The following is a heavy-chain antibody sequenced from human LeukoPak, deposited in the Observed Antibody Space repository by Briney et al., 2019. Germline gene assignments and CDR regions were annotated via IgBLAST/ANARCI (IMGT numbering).Heavy chain of an antibody. CDR1: GYTFTSYG. D-gene: IGHD4-17*01. CDR2: INPSGGST. Sequence: ASVKVSCKASGYTFTSYGISWVRQAPGQGLEWMGIINPSGGSTSYAQKFQGRVTMTRDTSTSTVYVELSSLRSEDTAVYYCARDYGDYNVPGNYWGQGTLVTVSS. J-gene: IGHJ4*02. V-gene: IGHV1-46*01. CDR3: ARDYGDYNVPGNY.